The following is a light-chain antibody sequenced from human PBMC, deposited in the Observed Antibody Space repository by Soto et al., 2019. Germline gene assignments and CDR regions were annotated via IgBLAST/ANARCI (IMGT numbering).Light chain of an antibody. Sequence: EIVMTQSPATLSVSPGERATLSCRASQSVRTKLAWYHQKPGQAPRLLIYGASTRATGIPARFSGSGSGTDFTLTISSLQSEDFAVYYCQEYNNWPSMYTFGQGTKLEIK. J-gene: IGKJ2*01. CDR3: QEYNNWPSMYT. V-gene: IGKV3-15*01. CDR1: QSVRTK. CDR2: GAS.